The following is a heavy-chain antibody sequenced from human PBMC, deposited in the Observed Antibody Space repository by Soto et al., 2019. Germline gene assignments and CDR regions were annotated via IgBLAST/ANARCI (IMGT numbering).Heavy chain of an antibody. J-gene: IGHJ4*02. Sequence: GGSLRLSCAASGFTFSSYSMNWVRQAPGKGLEWVSSISSSSSYIYYADSVKGRFTISRDNAKNSLYLQMNSLRAEDTAVYYCARDLAGITIFGGPTFDYWGQGTLVTVS. V-gene: IGHV3-21*01. CDR1: GFTFSSYS. CDR3: ARDLAGITIFGGPTFDY. CDR2: ISSSSSYI. D-gene: IGHD3-3*01.